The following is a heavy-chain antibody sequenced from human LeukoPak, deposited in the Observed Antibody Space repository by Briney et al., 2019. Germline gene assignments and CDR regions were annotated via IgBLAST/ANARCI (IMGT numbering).Heavy chain of an antibody. D-gene: IGHD3-10*01. Sequence: GRSLRLSCAASGFTFSSYGMHWVRQAPGKGLEWVAVISYDGSNKYYADSVKGRFTISRDNSKNTLYLQMNSLRAEDTAVYYCAKNTDYGSGSYFGGGEYYFDYWGQGTLVTASS. CDR3: AKNTDYGSGSYFGGGEYYFDY. V-gene: IGHV3-30*18. J-gene: IGHJ4*02. CDR1: GFTFSSYG. CDR2: ISYDGSNK.